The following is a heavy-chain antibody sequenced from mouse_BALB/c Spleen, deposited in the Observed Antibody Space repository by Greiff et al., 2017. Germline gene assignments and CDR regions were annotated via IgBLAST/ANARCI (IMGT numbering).Heavy chain of an antibody. J-gene: IGHJ1*01. CDR3: ARGHYDPHWYFDV. V-gene: IGHV1-80*01. D-gene: IGHD2-4*01. Sequence: QVQLQQSGAELVRPGSSVKISCKASGYAFSSYWMNWVKQRPGQGLEWIGQIYPGDGDTNYNGKFKGKATLTADKSSSTAYMQLSSLTSEDSAVYFCARGHYDPHWYFDVWGAGTTVTVSS. CDR2: IYPGDGDT. CDR1: GYAFSSYW.